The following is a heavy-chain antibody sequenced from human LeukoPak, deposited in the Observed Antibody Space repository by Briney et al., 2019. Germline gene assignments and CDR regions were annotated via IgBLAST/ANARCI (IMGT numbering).Heavy chain of an antibody. D-gene: IGHD6-19*01. V-gene: IGHV1-3*01. CDR2: INAGEGKT. Sequence: ASVKVSCKASGYTFSNHGMHWVRQAPGQGLEWMGWINAGEGKTKYLQKFQDRVTISRVTSASTAYMELSSLRSEDAAVYYCARGSGWSDYYGMDVWGQGTTVIVSS. J-gene: IGHJ6*02. CDR1: GYTFSNHG. CDR3: ARGSGWSDYYGMDV.